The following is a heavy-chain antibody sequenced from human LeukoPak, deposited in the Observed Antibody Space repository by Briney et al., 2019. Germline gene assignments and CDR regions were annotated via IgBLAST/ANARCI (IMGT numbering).Heavy chain of an antibody. CDR1: GGSIRSGSHY. J-gene: IGHJ6*03. CDR3: ARGVGYFRYGRYYYMDV. CDR2: IKHSGSA. D-gene: IGHD1-26*01. V-gene: IGHV4-39*07. Sequence: SETLSLTCTVSGGSIRSGSHYWAWIRQPPGKGLEWIGEIKHSGSANYSPSLKSRVTISVDTSKNQFSLKLSSVTAADTAVYYCARGVGYFRYGRYYYMDVWGKGTTVTVSS.